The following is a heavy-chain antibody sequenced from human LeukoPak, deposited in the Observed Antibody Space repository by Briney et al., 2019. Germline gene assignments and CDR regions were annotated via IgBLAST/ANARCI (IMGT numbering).Heavy chain of an antibody. CDR2: IYTSGST. J-gene: IGHJ4*02. CDR3: ARVDLRYCSGGSCPFDY. Sequence: KPSQTLSLTCTVSGGSLSSGSYYWSWIRQHAGKGLEWIGRIYTSGSTNYNPSLKSRVAISVDTSKTQFSLKLSSVTAADTAVYYCARVDLRYCSGGSCPFDYWSQGTLVTVSS. V-gene: IGHV4-61*02. D-gene: IGHD2-15*01. CDR1: GGSLSSGSYY.